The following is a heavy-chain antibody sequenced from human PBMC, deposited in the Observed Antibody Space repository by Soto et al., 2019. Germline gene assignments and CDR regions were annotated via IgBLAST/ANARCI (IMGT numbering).Heavy chain of an antibody. CDR3: ARLSYVLRYFDWFPTEAFDI. V-gene: IGHV5-51*01. CDR1: GYSFTSYW. CDR2: IYPGDSDT. Sequence: GESLKISCKGSGYSFTSYWIGWVRQMPGKGLEWMGIIYPGDSDTRYSPSFQGQVTISADKSISTAYLQWSSLKASDTAMYYCARLSYVLRYFDWFPTEAFDIWGQGTMVTVSS. D-gene: IGHD3-9*01. J-gene: IGHJ3*02.